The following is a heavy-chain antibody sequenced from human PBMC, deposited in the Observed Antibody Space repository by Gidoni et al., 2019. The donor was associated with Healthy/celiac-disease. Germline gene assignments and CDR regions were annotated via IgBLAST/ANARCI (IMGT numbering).Heavy chain of an antibody. V-gene: IGHV4-31*03. D-gene: IGHD6-6*01. CDR3: ARDHQYSSLSGQNYYYYYGMDV. CDR2: IYYSGST. Sequence: QVQLQESGPGLVKPSQTLSLTCTVSGGPISSGGYYWSWIRQHPGKGLEWIGYIYYSGSTYYNPSLKSRVTISVDTSKNQFSLKLSSVTAADTAVYYCARDHQYSSLSGQNYYYYYGMDVWGQGTTVTVSS. J-gene: IGHJ6*02. CDR1: GGPISSGGYY.